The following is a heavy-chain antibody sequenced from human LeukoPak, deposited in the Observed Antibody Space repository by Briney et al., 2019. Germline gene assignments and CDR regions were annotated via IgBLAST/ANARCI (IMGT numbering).Heavy chain of an antibody. CDR1: GYSISSGYY. CDR2: IYYSGST. V-gene: IGHV4-61*01. J-gene: IGHJ4*02. Sequence: SETLSLTCTVSGYSISSGYYWGWIRQPPGKGLEWIGYIYYSGSTNYNPSLKSRVTISVDTSKNQFSLKLSSVTAADTAVYYCARGDKQWLVPFDYWGQGTLVTVSS. CDR3: ARGDKQWLVPFDY. D-gene: IGHD6-19*01.